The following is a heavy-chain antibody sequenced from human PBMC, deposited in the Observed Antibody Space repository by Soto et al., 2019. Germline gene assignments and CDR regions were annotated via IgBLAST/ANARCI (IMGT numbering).Heavy chain of an antibody. D-gene: IGHD5-18*01. J-gene: IGHJ4*02. Sequence: ASVKVSCKASGYTFTSYAMHWVRQAPGQRLEWMGWINAGNGNTKYSQKFQGRVTITRDTSASTAYMELSSLRSEDTAVYYCARDFRLQLWNDYSDYWGQGTLVTVSS. V-gene: IGHV1-3*01. CDR2: INAGNGNT. CDR1: GYTFTSYA. CDR3: ARDFRLQLWNDYSDY.